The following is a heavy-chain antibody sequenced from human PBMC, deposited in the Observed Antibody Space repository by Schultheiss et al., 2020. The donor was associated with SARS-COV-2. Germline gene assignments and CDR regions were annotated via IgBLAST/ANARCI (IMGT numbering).Heavy chain of an antibody. Sequence: SETLSLTCTVSGGSISSYYWSWIRQPPGKGLEWIGCIYYSGSTNYNPSLKSRVTISVDTSKNQFSLKLSSVTAADTAVYYCARGRGDHIVVVPAASRYYYYYMDVWGKGTTVTVSS. CDR3: ARGRGDHIVVVPAASRYYYYYMDV. CDR2: IYYSGST. J-gene: IGHJ6*03. D-gene: IGHD2-2*01. V-gene: IGHV4-59*01. CDR1: GGSISSYY.